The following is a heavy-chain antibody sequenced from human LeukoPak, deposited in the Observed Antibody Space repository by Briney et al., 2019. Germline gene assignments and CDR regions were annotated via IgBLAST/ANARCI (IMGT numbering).Heavy chain of an antibody. J-gene: IGHJ4*02. CDR1: GFTFSNYW. CDR2: INQDGSAK. V-gene: IGHV3-7*05. Sequence: GGSLRLSCAASGFTFSNYWMNCVRQAPGKGLEWVANINQDGSAKYYVDSVKGRFTISRDNAKNSLYLQMNSLRAEDTAVYYCAKSYSGYNFGYWGQGTLVTVSS. CDR3: AKSYSGYNFGY. D-gene: IGHD5-12*01.